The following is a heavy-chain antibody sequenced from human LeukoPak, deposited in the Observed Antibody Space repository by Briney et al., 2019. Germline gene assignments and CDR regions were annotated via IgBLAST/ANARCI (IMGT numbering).Heavy chain of an antibody. D-gene: IGHD4-17*01. J-gene: IGHJ4*02. V-gene: IGHV4-59*01. CDR1: GGSISSYY. Sequence: PSETLSLTCTVSGGSISSYYWSWIRQPPGKGLEWIGYIYYSEMTNYNPSLKSRVTISLDTSKNQFSLKLSSVTAADTAVYYCASADYDDYYIDFWGQGTLVTVSS. CDR2: IYYSEMT. CDR3: ASADYDDYYIDF.